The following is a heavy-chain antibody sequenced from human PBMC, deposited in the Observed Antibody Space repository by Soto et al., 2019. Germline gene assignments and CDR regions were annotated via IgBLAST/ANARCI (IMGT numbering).Heavy chain of an antibody. CDR1: GYTFTSYA. D-gene: IGHD2-15*01. J-gene: IGHJ2*01. CDR2: INAGNGNT. CDR3: ARPTPKHYWYFDL. Sequence: GASVKVSCKASGYTFTSYAMHWVRQAPGQRLEWMGWINAGNGNTKYSQKFQGRVTITRDTSASTAYMELSSLRSEDTAVYYCARPTPKHYWYFDLWGRGPLVTFPS. V-gene: IGHV1-3*01.